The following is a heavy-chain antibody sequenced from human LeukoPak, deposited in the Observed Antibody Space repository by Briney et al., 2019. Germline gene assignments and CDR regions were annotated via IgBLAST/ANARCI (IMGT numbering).Heavy chain of an antibody. Sequence: PGGSLRLSCAASGFTFSTYAMSWVRQAPGKGLEWVSAISGSGGSTYYADSVKGRFTISRDNSKNTLYLQMNSLRAEDTAVYYCAKGPSLIVVVTHFDYWGQGTLVTVSS. CDR3: AKGPSLIVVVTHFDY. CDR2: ISGSGGST. V-gene: IGHV3-23*01. J-gene: IGHJ4*02. D-gene: IGHD3-22*01. CDR1: GFTFSTYA.